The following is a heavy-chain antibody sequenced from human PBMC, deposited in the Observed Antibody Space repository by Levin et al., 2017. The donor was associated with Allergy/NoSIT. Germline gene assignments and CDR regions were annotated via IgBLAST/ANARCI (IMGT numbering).Heavy chain of an antibody. D-gene: IGHD1-1*01. CDR2: IYWDDDK. Sequence: TLSLTCTFSGFSLNTYGVGVGWIRQPPGMALEWLALIYWDDDKRYSPSLKSRLTITKDTSKNQVVLIMTNMDPVDTGTYYCAHRREYNKHWNEGYFDYWGQGTLVTAPS. CDR1: GFSLNTYGVG. CDR3: AHRREYNKHWNEGYFDY. V-gene: IGHV2-5*02. J-gene: IGHJ4*02.